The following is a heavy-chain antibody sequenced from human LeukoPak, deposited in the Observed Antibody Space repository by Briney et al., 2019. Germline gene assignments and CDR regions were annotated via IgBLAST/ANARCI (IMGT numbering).Heavy chain of an antibody. D-gene: IGHD3-10*01. CDR1: GFTFINYG. CDR3: AKVSGFYFDY. CDR2: IRYDRSNQ. Sequence: GGSLRLSCAASGFTFINYGMHWVRQAPGKGLEWVAFIRYDRSNQYYADSVKGRFTISRDNSKNTVYQQMNSLRAEDTAAYYCAKVSGFYFDYWGQGTLVTVSS. V-gene: IGHV3-30*02. J-gene: IGHJ4*02.